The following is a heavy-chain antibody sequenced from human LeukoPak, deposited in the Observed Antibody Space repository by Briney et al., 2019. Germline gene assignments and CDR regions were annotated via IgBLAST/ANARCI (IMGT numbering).Heavy chain of an antibody. V-gene: IGHV4-59*08. CDR3: ARFHDDDYGPPRAFDI. J-gene: IGHJ3*02. Sequence: PSETLSLTCTVSGGSISSYYWSWIRQPPGKGLEWIGYIYYSGSTNYNPSLKSRVTISVDTSKNQFSLKLSPVTAADTAVYYCARFHDDDYGPPRAFDIWGQGTMVTVSS. CDR1: GGSISSYY. CDR2: IYYSGST. D-gene: IGHD4-17*01.